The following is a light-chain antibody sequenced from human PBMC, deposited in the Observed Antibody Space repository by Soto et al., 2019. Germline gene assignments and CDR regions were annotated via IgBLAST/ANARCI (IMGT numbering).Light chain of an antibody. J-gene: IGKJ1*01. CDR3: QQYNNWPPWT. V-gene: IGKV3-15*01. CDR1: QSVSNN. Sequence: ILMTQSPATLSVSPGERATLSCRASQSVSNNLAWYQQKPRQAPRLLSYDASTRATDIPARFSGSGSGTEFTLTISGLQSEDFAVYYCQQYNNWPPWTFGQGTKVEIK. CDR2: DAS.